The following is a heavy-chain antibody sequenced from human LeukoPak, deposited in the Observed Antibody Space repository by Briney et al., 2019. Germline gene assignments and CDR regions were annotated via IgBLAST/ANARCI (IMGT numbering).Heavy chain of an antibody. J-gene: IGHJ4*02. D-gene: IGHD6-6*01. CDR3: ASVRSSSPVY. V-gene: IGHV1-2*02. CDR2: INPNSGGT. Sequence: GASVTVSCKASGYTFTGYYMHWVRQAPGQGLEWMGWINPNSGGTNYAQKFQGRVTMNRDTSISTAYRELSRLRSDDTAVYYCASVRSSSPVYWGQGTLVTVSS. CDR1: GYTFTGYY.